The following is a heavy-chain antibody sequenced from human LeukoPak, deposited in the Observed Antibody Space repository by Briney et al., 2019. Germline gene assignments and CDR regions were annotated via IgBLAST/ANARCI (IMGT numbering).Heavy chain of an antibody. V-gene: IGHV4-4*02. CDR1: NGPITSTKW. D-gene: IGHD2-21*01. CDR3: ASSSLVVVVTYGFDI. Sequence: PSGTLSLTCTVSNGPITSTKWWSWVRPPPGKGLEWIGEISHTGSTNYNPSFNSRVTMSVDKSKNQFSLKLKSVTAADTALYYCASSSLVVVVTYGFDIWGRGTAVTVSS. J-gene: IGHJ3*02. CDR2: ISHTGST.